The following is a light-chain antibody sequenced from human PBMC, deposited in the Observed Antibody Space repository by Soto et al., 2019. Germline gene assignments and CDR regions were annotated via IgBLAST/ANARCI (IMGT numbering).Light chain of an antibody. V-gene: IGKV3-20*01. CDR3: QQYCSSSST. CDR1: QRVSSSY. Sequence: EIVLTQSPGTLSLSPGERATLSCRASQRVSSSYLAWYQQKFGQAPRLLIYGASSRATCIPVRFSGSGSGTDFTLTISRLEPEDFAVYYCQQYCSSSSTFGQRTKVEIK. J-gene: IGKJ1*01. CDR2: GAS.